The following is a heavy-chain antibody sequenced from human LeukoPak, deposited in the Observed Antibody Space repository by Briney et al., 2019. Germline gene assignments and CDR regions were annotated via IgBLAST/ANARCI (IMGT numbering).Heavy chain of an antibody. CDR3: ARINWNYDAFDI. J-gene: IGHJ3*02. D-gene: IGHD1-7*01. CDR2: INSDGSST. CDR1: GFTFSSYW. Sequence: GGSLRLSCAASGFTFSSYWMHWVRQAPGKGLVWVSRINSDGSSTSYADSVKGRFTISRDNAKNTLYLQMNSLRAEDTAVFYCARINWNYDAFDIWGQGTMVTVSS. V-gene: IGHV3-74*01.